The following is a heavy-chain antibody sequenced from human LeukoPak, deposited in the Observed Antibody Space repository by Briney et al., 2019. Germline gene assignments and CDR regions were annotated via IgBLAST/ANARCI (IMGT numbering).Heavy chain of an antibody. J-gene: IGHJ4*02. CDR2: IKKDGSEK. CDR1: GFTFSSYC. CDR3: ARNHDPSYSSSLPYYFDH. D-gene: IGHD6-13*01. V-gene: IGHV3-7*04. Sequence: GGSLRLSCAVSGFTFSSYCMSWVRQAPGKGLEWVANIKKDGSEKYYVDSVKGRFTISRDNAKNSLYLQMNSLRVEDTAVYYCARNHDPSYSSSLPYYFDHWGQGTLVTVSS.